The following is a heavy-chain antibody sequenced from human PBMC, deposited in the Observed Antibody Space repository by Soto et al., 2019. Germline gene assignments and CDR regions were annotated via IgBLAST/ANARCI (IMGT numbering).Heavy chain of an antibody. CDR1: GYTFTSYY. V-gene: IGHV1-46*01. Sequence: VSSVKVSCKASGYTFTSYYMHWVRQAPGQGLEWMGIINPSGGSTSYAQKFQGRVTMTRDTSTSTVYMELSSLRSEDTAVYYRARDQGRPLTYYYDSSGHNDSFDIWGQ. J-gene: IGHJ3*02. CDR3: ARDQGRPLTYYYDSSGHNDSFDI. CDR2: INPSGGST. D-gene: IGHD3-22*01.